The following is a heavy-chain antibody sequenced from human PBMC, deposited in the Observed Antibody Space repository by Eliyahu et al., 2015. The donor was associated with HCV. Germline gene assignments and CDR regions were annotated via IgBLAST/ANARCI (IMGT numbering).Heavy chain of an antibody. CDR1: GFTFSNYA. Sequence: EVQLLESGGGLVQPGGSLRLSCAASGFTFSNYAMTWVRQAPGKGLEXVSVILGSGHTYYADSVKGRFTVSRDNSKNTLHLQMNNLRAEDTAVYYCAKVRRSEDMGTWSEELDYWGQGTLATVSP. CDR3: AKVRRSEDMGTWSEELDY. J-gene: IGHJ4*02. D-gene: IGHD6-13*01. CDR2: ILGSGHT. V-gene: IGHV3-23*01.